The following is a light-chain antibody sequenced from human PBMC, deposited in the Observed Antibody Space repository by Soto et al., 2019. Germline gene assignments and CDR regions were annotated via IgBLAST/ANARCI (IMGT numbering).Light chain of an antibody. Sequence: EIVLTQSPGTLSLSPGERATLSCRASQSVSSTYLAWYQQRPGQAPRLLIYGASSRATGIPDRFSGSGSGTDFTLTISRLEPEDFAVYYCQQYDNSPPSLTFGGGTEVEIK. J-gene: IGKJ4*01. CDR3: QQYDNSPPSLT. CDR1: QSVSSTY. V-gene: IGKV3-20*01. CDR2: GAS.